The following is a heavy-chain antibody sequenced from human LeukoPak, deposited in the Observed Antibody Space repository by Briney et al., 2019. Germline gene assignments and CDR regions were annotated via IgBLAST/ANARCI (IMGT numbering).Heavy chain of an antibody. CDR1: GDSFSTYN. V-gene: IGHV4-59*01. CDR3: ARGSHYGSGRLFDY. J-gene: IGHJ4*02. CDR2: ITYSGRT. Sequence: PSETLSLTCTASGDSFSTYNRSWIRQPPGKGLEWIGYITYSGRTNYSPSLRSRVTLSLDTSKSLFYLKLSSVTAADTAFYYCARGSHYGSGRLFDYWGQGTLVTVSS. D-gene: IGHD3-10*01.